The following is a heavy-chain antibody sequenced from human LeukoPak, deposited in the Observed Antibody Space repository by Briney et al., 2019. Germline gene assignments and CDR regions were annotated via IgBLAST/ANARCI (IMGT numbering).Heavy chain of an antibody. Sequence: PGGSLRLSCAASGFTFSSYAMSWVRQAPGKGLEWVSAINGSGGSTYYADSVKGRLTISRDNSKNTLYLQMNSLRAEDTAVYYCARDLLGGSYPYYYYGMDVWGQGTTVTVPS. J-gene: IGHJ6*02. CDR1: GFTFSSYA. CDR2: INGSGGST. D-gene: IGHD1-26*01. V-gene: IGHV3-23*01. CDR3: ARDLLGGSYPYYYYGMDV.